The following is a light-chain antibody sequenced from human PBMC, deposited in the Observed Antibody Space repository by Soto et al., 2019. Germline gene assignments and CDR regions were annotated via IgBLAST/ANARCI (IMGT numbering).Light chain of an antibody. CDR1: NIGSKN. V-gene: IGLV3-9*01. CDR3: QVWDSDDVV. CDR2: RDS. J-gene: IGLJ2*01. Sequence: SYELTQQLSVSVALGQTARITCGGNNIGSKNVHWYQQKPGQAPMLVIYRDSYRPSGIPERFSGSNSGNTATLTISRAQAGDEADYYCQVWDSDDVVFGGGTKLTVL.